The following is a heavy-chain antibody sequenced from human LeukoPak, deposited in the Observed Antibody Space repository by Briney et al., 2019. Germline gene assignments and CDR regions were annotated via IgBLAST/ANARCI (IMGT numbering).Heavy chain of an antibody. V-gene: IGHV4-4*02. Sequence: SETLSLTCAVSGGSISSSNWWSWVRQPPGKGLEWIGEIYHSGSTNYNPSLKSRVTISVDKSKNQFSLKLSSVTAADTAVYYCARESGYCSGGSCYAFDIWGQGTMVTVSS. CDR2: IYHSGST. D-gene: IGHD2-15*01. J-gene: IGHJ3*02. CDR1: GGSISSSNW. CDR3: ARESGYCSGGSCYAFDI.